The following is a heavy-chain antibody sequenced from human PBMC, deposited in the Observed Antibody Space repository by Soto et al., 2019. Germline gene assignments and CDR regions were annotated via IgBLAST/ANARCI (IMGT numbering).Heavy chain of an antibody. J-gene: IGHJ5*02. V-gene: IGHV3-23*01. CDR1: GFFFNDYA. D-gene: IGHD3-3*01. Sequence: GGSLRLSCAASGFFFNDYAMAWVRQSPGKGLEWVSSIGGTGHSPYHAASVRGRFTVSRDNSRSTLYLQMNSLRADDTGIYYCAKTSHFGVGTDNWCDPWGQGTQVTVSS. CDR2: IGGTGHSP. CDR3: AKTSHFGVGTDNWCDP.